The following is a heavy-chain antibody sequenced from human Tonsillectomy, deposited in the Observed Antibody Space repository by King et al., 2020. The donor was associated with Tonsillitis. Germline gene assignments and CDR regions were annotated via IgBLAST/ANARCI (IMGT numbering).Heavy chain of an antibody. V-gene: IGHV3-9*01. CDR2: ISWNSGSI. CDR1: GFTFDDYA. Sequence: EVQLVESGGGLVQPGRSLRLSCAASGFTFDDYAMHWVRQAPGKGLEWVSGISWNSGSIVYADSMKGRITISRDNATNSLYLQMNSLRAEDTALYYCAKDRAPVYRSSLNAFDIWGQGTMVTVSS. CDR3: AKDRAPVYRSSLNAFDI. D-gene: IGHD6-13*01. J-gene: IGHJ3*02.